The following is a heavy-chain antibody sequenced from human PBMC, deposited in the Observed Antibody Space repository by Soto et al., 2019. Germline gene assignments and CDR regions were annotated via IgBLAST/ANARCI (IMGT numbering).Heavy chain of an antibody. CDR3: ARYCWSGQLHFYFEQ. CDR2: ISAYNGNT. J-gene: IGHJ4*02. V-gene: IGHV1-18*01. CDR1: GYTFNSYG. D-gene: IGHD3-3*01. Sequence: ASVKVSCKASGYTFNSYGVSWVRQAPGQGLEWMGWISAYNGNTKYSQNLQGRVTMTIDTTTSSAYLEVRSLRSDDTAIYYCARYCWSGQLHFYFEQWGQGTLVNVAS.